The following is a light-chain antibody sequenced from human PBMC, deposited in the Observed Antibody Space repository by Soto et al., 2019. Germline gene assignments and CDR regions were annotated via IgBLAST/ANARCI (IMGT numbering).Light chain of an antibody. CDR2: DVS. CDR1: SSDVGGYNY. J-gene: IGLJ1*01. Sequence: QSVLTQPASVSGSPGQSITISCTGTSSDVGGYNYVSWYQQHPGKAPKLMIYDVSNGPSGVSNRFSGSKSGNTASLTISGLQAEDEADYYCSSYTSSSTRVFGTGTKVTVL. V-gene: IGLV2-14*01. CDR3: SSYTSSSTRV.